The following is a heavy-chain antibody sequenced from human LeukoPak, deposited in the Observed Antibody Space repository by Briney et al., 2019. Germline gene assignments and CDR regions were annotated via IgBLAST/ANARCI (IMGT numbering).Heavy chain of an antibody. V-gene: IGHV1-18*01. CDR3: ARVVYYDRSGYYDYYYYMDV. CDR1: GYTFTSYG. D-gene: IGHD3-22*01. CDR2: ISAYNGNT. J-gene: IGHJ6*03. Sequence: ASVKVSCKGSGYTFTSYGISWVRQAPGQGLEWMGWISAYNGNTNYAQKLQGRVTMTTDTSTSTAYMELRSLRSDDTAVYYCARVVYYDRSGYYDYYYYMDVWGKGTTVTVSS.